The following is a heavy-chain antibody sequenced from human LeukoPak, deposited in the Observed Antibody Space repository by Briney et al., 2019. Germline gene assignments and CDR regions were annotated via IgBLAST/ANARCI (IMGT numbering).Heavy chain of an antibody. Sequence: PSETLSLTCIVSGGSISPYYWSWIRQPPGKGLEWIGYISYRGITNYNSSLKSRVTISLDTSKNQFSLKLSSVTAADTAVYYCARVEAAGMDGPYYFDYWGQGTLVTVSS. D-gene: IGHD6-13*01. CDR3: ARVEAAGMDGPYYFDY. V-gene: IGHV4-59*12. J-gene: IGHJ4*02. CDR2: ISYRGIT. CDR1: GGSISPYY.